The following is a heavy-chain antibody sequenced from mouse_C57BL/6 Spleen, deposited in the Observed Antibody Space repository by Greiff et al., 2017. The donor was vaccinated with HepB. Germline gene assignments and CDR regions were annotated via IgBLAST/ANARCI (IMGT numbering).Heavy chain of an antibody. J-gene: IGHJ3*01. CDR3: AREGTVGNYWFAY. D-gene: IGHD2-1*01. V-gene: IGHV1-81*01. CDR2: IYPRSGNT. Sequence: QVQLQQSGAELARPGASVKLSCKASGYTFTSYGISWVTQSTGQGLEWIGEIYPRSGNTYYNEKFKGKATLTADKSSSTVYMELRSLTSEGSAVYCCAREGTVGNYWFAYWGQGTLVTVSA. CDR1: GYTFTSYG.